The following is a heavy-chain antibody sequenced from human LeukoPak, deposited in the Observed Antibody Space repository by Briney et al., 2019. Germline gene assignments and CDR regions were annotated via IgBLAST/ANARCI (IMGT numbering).Heavy chain of an antibody. Sequence: PSETLSLTCAVSGYSISSGYYWGWIRPPPGKGLEWIGNIYYSGSTNYNPSLKSRVTISVDTSNNQFSLKVNSVTAADTAVYYCARGGLAARRYFDYWGQGTLVTVSS. CDR1: GYSISSGYY. CDR2: IYYSGST. D-gene: IGHD6-6*01. V-gene: IGHV4-38-2*01. J-gene: IGHJ4*02. CDR3: ARGGLAARRYFDY.